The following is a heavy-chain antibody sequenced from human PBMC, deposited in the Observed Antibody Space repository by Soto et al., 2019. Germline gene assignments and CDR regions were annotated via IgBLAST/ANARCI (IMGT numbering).Heavy chain of an antibody. D-gene: IGHD1-26*01. CDR3: AAGIVGVTGYYYYGMDV. V-gene: IGHV1-18*01. CDR2: ISGYKDNT. Sequence: QVQLVQPGAEVKKPGASVKVSCKASGYTFISYGISWVRQAPGQGLEWMGWISGYKDNTNYAQKFQGRVTMTTDTSTSTAYMELRSLRSDDTAVYYCAAGIVGVTGYYYYGMDVWGQGTTVTVSS. CDR1: GYTFISYG. J-gene: IGHJ6*02.